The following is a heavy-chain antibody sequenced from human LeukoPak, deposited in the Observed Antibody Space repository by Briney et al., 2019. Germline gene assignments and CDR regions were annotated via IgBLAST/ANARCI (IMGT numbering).Heavy chain of an antibody. CDR2: ISDTVRDT. CDR3: AKDNYGGIFAS. J-gene: IGHJ4*02. D-gene: IGHD4-17*01. Sequence: TGGSLRLSCAASVFTFSAYGMSWVRQAPGKGLEWVSHISDTVRDTWYANSVKGRFIISRDNSRDTVYLQMSSLRPEDTALYFCAKDNYGGIFASWGQGTLVTVSS. V-gene: IGHV3-23*01. CDR1: VFTFSAYG.